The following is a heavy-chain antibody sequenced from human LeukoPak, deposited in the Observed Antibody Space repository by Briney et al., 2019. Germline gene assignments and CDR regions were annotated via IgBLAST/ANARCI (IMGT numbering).Heavy chain of an antibody. J-gene: IGHJ4*02. V-gene: IGHV4-30-2*01. CDR1: GGSISSGGYS. D-gene: IGHD6-13*01. CDR2: IYHSGST. Sequence: PSETLSLTCAVPGGSISSGGYSWSWIRQPPGKGLEWIGYIYHSGSTYYNPSLKSRVTISVDRSKNQFSLKLSSVTAADTAVYYCARVDGIAYFDYWGQGTLVTVSS. CDR3: ARVDGIAYFDY.